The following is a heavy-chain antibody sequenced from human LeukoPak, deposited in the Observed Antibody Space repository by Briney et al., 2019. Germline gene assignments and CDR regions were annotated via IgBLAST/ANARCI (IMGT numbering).Heavy chain of an antibody. V-gene: IGHV4-31*03. CDR1: GGSVNSGAYY. J-gene: IGHJ4*02. CDR2: IFFTGRT. CDR3: ARDRASGMDY. Sequence: ASQTLSLTCTVSGGSVNSGAYYWSWIRQFPGKDLEWIGQIFFTGRTDYNPSLKSRLAISIDTSRDQFSLELSSVSAADTATYYCARDRASGMDYWGQGILVTVSS. D-gene: IGHD3-10*01.